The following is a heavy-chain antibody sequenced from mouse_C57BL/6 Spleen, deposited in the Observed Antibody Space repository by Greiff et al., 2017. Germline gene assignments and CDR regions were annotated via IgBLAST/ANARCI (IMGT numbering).Heavy chain of an antibody. D-gene: IGHD1-1*01. CDR2: IYPRSGNT. CDR1: GYTFTSYG. CDR3: ARFITTRNYFDV. V-gene: IGHV1-81*01. J-gene: IGHJ1*03. Sequence: QVQLQQSGAELARPGASVKLSCKASGYTFTSYGISWVKQRPGQGLEWIGEIYPRSGNTYYNDKFKGKATLTADKSSSTAYMELRSLTSEDSAVYFCARFITTRNYFDVWGTGTTVTVSS.